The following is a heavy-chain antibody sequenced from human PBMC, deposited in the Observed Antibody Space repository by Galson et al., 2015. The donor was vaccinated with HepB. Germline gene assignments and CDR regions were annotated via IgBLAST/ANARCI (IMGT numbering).Heavy chain of an antibody. CDR3: ARSIAVAGTGLGY. V-gene: IGHV3-30*04. CDR1: GFTFSSYA. D-gene: IGHD6-19*01. J-gene: IGHJ4*02. CDR2: ISYDGSNK. Sequence: SLRLSCAASGFTFSSYAMHWVRQAPGKGLEWVAVISYDGSNKYYADSVKGRFTISRDNSKNTLYLQMNSLRAEDTAVYYCARSIAVAGTGLGYWGQGTLVTVSS.